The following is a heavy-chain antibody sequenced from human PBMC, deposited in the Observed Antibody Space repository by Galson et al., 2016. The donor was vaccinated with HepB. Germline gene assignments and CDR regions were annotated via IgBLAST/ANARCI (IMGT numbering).Heavy chain of an antibody. CDR2: ISYDGTNK. CDR1: GFTFSNYP. CDR3: AKAAGRAAAGLNFDS. D-gene: IGHD6-13*01. Sequence: SLRLSCAASGFTFSNYPMHWVRQAPGKGLEWVAIISYDGTNKYYAGSVKGRFTISRDNSKNTLYLQMNSLRVEDTGVYYCAKAAGRAAAGLNFDSWGQGTLVSVSS. V-gene: IGHV3-30-3*01. J-gene: IGHJ4*02.